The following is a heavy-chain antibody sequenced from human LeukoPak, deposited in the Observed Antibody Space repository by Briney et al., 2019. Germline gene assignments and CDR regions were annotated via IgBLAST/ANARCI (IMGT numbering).Heavy chain of an antibody. Sequence: GQSLKISCKGTGYSFSSYWIGWVREMPGKGLEWMGIIYPGDFDTRYSPSFQGQVTISADKSISTAYLQWSSLKASDTAMYYCARHRGDYRRGFDYWGQGTLVTVSS. J-gene: IGHJ4*02. V-gene: IGHV5-51*01. CDR1: GYSFSSYW. D-gene: IGHD4-17*01. CDR3: ARHRGDYRRGFDY. CDR2: IYPGDFDT.